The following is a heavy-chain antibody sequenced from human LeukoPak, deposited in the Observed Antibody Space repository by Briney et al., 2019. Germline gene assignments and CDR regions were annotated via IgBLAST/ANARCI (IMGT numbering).Heavy chain of an antibody. CDR2: IYYSGST. V-gene: IGHV4-39*01. D-gene: IGHD3-3*01. J-gene: IGHJ6*02. CDR3: ARSQITTIFGVVIPVYGMDV. Sequence: SETLSLTCTVSGGSISSSSYYWGWIRQPPGKGLEWIGSIYYSGSTYYNPSLKSRVTISVDTSKNQFSLKLSSVTAADTAVYYCARSQITTIFGVVIPVYGMDVWGQGTTVTVSS. CDR1: GGSISSSSYY.